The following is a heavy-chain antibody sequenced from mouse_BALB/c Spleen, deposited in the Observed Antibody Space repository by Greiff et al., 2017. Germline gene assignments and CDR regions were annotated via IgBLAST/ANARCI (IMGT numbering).Heavy chain of an antibody. V-gene: IGHV5-12-2*01. CDR2: ISNGGGST. CDR3: ARRGDYDGYYFDY. J-gene: IGHJ2*01. D-gene: IGHD2-4*01. CDR1: GFTFSSYT. Sequence: DVQLVESGGGLVQPGGSLKLSCAASGFTFSSYTMSWVRQTPEKRLEWVAYISNGGGSTYYPDTVKGRFTISRDNAKNTLYLQMSSLKSEDTAMYYCARRGDYDGYYFDYWGQGTTLTVSS.